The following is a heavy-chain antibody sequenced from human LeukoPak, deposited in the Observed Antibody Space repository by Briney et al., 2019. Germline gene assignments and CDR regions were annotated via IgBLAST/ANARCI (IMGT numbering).Heavy chain of an antibody. CDR1: GFSFSSYE. V-gene: IGHV3-21*04. J-gene: IGHJ6*02. D-gene: IGHD3-10*01. CDR2: ISSSSSYT. Sequence: GGSLRLSCAASGFSFSSYEMNWVRQAPGKGLEWVSSISSSSSYTNYADSVKGRFTISRDNAKNSLYLQMNSLRAEDTAVYYCARYVLLWFGEMDVWGQGTTVTVSS. CDR3: ARYVLLWFGEMDV.